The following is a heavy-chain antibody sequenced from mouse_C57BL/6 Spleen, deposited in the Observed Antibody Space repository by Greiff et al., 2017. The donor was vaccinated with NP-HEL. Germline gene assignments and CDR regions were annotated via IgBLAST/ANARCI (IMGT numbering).Heavy chain of an antibody. V-gene: IGHV1-64*01. J-gene: IGHJ1*03. CDR3: ARSLLYYSNYDWYFDV. CDR1: GYTFTSYW. Sequence: QVQLQQPGAELVKPGASVKLSCKASGYTFTSYWMHWVKQRPGQGLEWIGMIHPNSGSTNYNEKFKSKATLTVDKSSSTAYMQLSSLTSEDSAVYYCARSLLYYSNYDWYFDVWGTGTTVTVSS. CDR2: IHPNSGST. D-gene: IGHD2-5*01.